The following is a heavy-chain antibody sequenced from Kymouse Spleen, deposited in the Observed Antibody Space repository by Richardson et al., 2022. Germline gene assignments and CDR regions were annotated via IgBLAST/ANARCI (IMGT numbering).Heavy chain of an antibody. Sequence: QVQLVQSGAEVKKPGASVKVSCKASGYTFTGYYMHWVRQAPGQGLEWMGWINPNSGGTNYAQKFQGWVTMTRDTSISTAYMELSRLRSDDTAVYYCARGDARCIGITGTTWDYYYGMDVWGQGTTVTVSS. D-gene: IGHD1-7*01. J-gene: IGHJ6*02. CDR3: ARGDARCIGITGTTWDYYYGMDV. V-gene: IGHV1-2*04. CDR1: GYTFTGYY. CDR2: INPNSGGT.